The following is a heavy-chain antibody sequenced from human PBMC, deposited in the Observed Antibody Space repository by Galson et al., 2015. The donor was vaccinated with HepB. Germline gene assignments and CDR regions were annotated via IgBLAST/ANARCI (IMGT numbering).Heavy chain of an antibody. J-gene: IGHJ4*02. V-gene: IGHV1-3*01. CDR2: IHPANGQT. CDR3: ARSGRFGISAADHGLF. D-gene: IGHD6-13*01. CDR1: GYTFTMYS. Sequence: SVKVSCKASGYTFTMYSLHWVRQAPGQRPEWMGRIHPANGQTIYPRRFQGRCTITRDPSANSIYVDLRSLRSEDTGVYYCARSGRFGISAADHGLFWGQGTLITVSS.